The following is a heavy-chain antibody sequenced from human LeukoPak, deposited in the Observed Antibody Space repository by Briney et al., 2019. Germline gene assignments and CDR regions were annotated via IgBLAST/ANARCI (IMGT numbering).Heavy chain of an antibody. CDR3: ATTVSHYYDSSGYYYPLDY. J-gene: IGHJ4*02. D-gene: IGHD3-22*01. V-gene: IGHV1-24*01. CDR1: GYTLTELS. CDR2: FDPEDGET. Sequence: ASVKVSCKVSGYTLTELSMHWVRQAPGKGLEWMGGFDPEDGETIYAQKFQGRVTMTEDTSTDTAYVELSSLRSEDTAVCYCATTVSHYYDSSGYYYPLDYWGQGTLVTVSS.